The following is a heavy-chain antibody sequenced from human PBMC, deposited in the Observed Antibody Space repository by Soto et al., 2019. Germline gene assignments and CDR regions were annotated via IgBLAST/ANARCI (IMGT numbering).Heavy chain of an antibody. CDR3: ARQGNTTYGGNWLDP. CDR1: GYSFTSYW. D-gene: IGHD4-17*01. J-gene: IGHJ5*02. CDR2: IYPGDSIT. V-gene: IGHV5-51*01. Sequence: PGESLKISCKGSGYSFTSYWIGWVRQMPGKGLEWMGIIYPGDSITRYNPSFQGQVTISVDKSFSTAYLQWSSLKAADTATYYCARQGNTTYGGNWLDPWGQGTLVTVSS.